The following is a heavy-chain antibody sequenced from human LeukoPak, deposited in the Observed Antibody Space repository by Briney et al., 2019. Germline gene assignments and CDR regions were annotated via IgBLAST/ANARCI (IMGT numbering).Heavy chain of an antibody. CDR3: ARRGASFDY. V-gene: IGHV5-51*01. D-gene: IGHD2-15*01. CDR1: GYSFTNYW. Sequence: GESLKISWKGSGYSFTNYWIGWVRQMPGKGLEWMGIIYPGDSETRYSPSFQGQVTFSVDKSISTASLQWSSLKASDTAIYYCARRGASFDYWGQGTLVTVSS. CDR2: IYPGDSET. J-gene: IGHJ4*02.